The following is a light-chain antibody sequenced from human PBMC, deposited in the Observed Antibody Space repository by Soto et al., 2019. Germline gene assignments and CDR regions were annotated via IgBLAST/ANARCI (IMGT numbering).Light chain of an antibody. CDR2: EAS. V-gene: IGKV3-11*01. Sequence: EIVLTQSPATLSLSPGERATLSCRANQTINNYLAWFQQKPGQAPRLLIYEASTRAAGITARFSGSGSGTDFTLTISSLEPEDFAVYYCQQRTNWPPFSFGQGTKLEIK. CDR3: QQRTNWPPFS. CDR1: QTINNY. J-gene: IGKJ2*03.